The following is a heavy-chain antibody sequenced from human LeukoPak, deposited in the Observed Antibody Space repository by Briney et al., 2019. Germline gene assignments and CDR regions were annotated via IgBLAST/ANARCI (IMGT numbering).Heavy chain of an antibody. CDR2: ISSSSSYT. J-gene: IGHJ4*02. CDR3: ARDLGGTGDILS. Sequence: PSETLSLTCTVSGGSISNYYWNWIRQPPGKGLEWVSYISSSSSYTNYADSVKGRFTISRDNAKNSLYLQMNSLRADDTAVYYCARDLGGTGDILSWGQGTLVTVSS. CDR1: GGSISNYY. V-gene: IGHV3-11*05. D-gene: IGHD3-9*01.